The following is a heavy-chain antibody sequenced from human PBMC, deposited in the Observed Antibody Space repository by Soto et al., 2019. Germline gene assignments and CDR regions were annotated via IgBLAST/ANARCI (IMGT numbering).Heavy chain of an antibody. CDR1: GYTFTSYA. V-gene: IGHV1-3*01. J-gene: IGHJ4*02. Sequence: QVQLVQSGAEVKKPGASVKVSCKASGYTFTSYAMHWVRQAPGQRLEWMGWINAGNGNTKYSQKFHGRVTITRDTSASTAYMELSSLRSEDTAVYYCAREGRYCTNGVCLYFDYWGQGTLVTVSS. D-gene: IGHD2-8*01. CDR3: AREGRYCTNGVCLYFDY. CDR2: INAGNGNT.